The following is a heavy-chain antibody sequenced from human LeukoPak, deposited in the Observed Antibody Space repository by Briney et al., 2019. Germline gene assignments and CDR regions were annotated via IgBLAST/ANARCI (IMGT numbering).Heavy chain of an antibody. CDR1: GLTFSNAW. J-gene: IGHJ4*02. CDR3: TTGPGNSGY. Sequence: KAGGSLRLSCAVSGLTFSNAWMSWVRQAPGKGLEWVGRIKSTTVGSTTEYAAAVKGRFTISRDDSKNTVYLQMNSLKTEDTAVYYCTTGPGNSGYWGQGTLVTVSS. D-gene: IGHD4-23*01. V-gene: IGHV3-15*01. CDR2: IKSTTVGSTT.